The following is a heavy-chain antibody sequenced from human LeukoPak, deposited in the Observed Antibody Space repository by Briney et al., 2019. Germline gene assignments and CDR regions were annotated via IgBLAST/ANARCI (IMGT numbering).Heavy chain of an antibody. CDR3: ARHPYYYDSSGYYLGGQGESYFDY. CDR2: INHSGST. D-gene: IGHD3-22*01. V-gene: IGHV4-34*01. J-gene: IGHJ4*02. CDR1: GGSFSGYY. Sequence: SETLSLTCAVYGGSFSGYYWSWIRQPPGKGLEWIGEINHSGSTNYNPSLKSRVTISVDTSKNQFSLKLSSVTAADTAVYYCARHPYYYDSSGYYLGGQGESYFDYWGQGTLVTVSS.